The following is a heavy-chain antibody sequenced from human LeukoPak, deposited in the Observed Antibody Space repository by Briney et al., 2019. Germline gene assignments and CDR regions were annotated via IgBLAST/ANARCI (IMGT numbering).Heavy chain of an antibody. Sequence: PSETLSLTCAVYGGSFSGYYWSGIRQPPGKGLGWIGEINHSGSTNYNPSLKSRVTISVDTSKNQFSLKLSSVTAADTAVYYCARGARPLHYYDSSGYYWGTERHYYFDYWGQGTLVTVSS. CDR2: INHSGST. J-gene: IGHJ4*02. CDR1: GGSFSGYY. CDR3: ARGARPLHYYDSSGYYWGTERHYYFDY. V-gene: IGHV4-34*01. D-gene: IGHD3-22*01.